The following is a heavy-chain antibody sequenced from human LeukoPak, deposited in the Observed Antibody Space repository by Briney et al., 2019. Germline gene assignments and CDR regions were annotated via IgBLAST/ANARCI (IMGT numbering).Heavy chain of an antibody. CDR2: IYSGGDT. J-gene: IGHJ4*02. D-gene: IGHD2-15*01. V-gene: IGHV3-66*01. Sequence: GGSLRLSCAASGIIVSNNYMNWVRQAPGKGLEWVSLIYSGGDTDYADSVKGRFTISRDNSKNTLYLQMNTLRVEDTALYYCAKARAAVVEAAINYWGQGILVTVSP. CDR1: GIIVSNNY. CDR3: AKARAAVVEAAINY.